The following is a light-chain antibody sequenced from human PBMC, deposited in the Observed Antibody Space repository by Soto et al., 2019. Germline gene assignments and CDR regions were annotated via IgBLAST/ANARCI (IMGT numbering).Light chain of an antibody. V-gene: IGKV2-28*01. Sequence: EIVLTQSPLSLPVTPGEPASISCRSSQSLLHSNGYDYLDWYLQKPGQSPQLLIYLGSNRASGVPDRFSGSGSGTDFTLRISRVEAEDVGVYYCMQSIQLPKTFGPGTKVDI. CDR1: QSLLHSNGYDY. J-gene: IGKJ3*01. CDR3: MQSIQLPKT. CDR2: LGS.